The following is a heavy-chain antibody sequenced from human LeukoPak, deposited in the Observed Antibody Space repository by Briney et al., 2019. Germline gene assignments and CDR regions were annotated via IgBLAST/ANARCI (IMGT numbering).Heavy chain of an antibody. CDR2: ISAGNGNT. D-gene: IGHD1-26*01. CDR1: GYTFTSYA. V-gene: IGHV1-3*01. CDR3: ARDSGSGNNDY. J-gene: IGHJ4*02. Sequence: GASVKVSCKASGYTFTSYAIHRVRQAPGQRLEWMGWISAGNGNTKYSQNFRGRVTFISNTSATTAFMELSSLRSEDAAVYYCARDSGSGNNDYWGQGTLVTVSS.